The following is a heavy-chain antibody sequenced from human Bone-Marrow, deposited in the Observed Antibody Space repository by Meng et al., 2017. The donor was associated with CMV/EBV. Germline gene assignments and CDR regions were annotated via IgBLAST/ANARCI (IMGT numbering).Heavy chain of an antibody. V-gene: IGHV1-2*02. D-gene: IGHD5-12*01. CDR3: ARDRPLRGRSDYDETYYYYYSGMTV. J-gene: IGHJ6*02. CDR1: GYTFTGYY. CDR2: ISPNSGGT. Sequence: ASVKVSCKASGYTFTGYYLHWVRQAHGQGLEWMGWISPNSGGTNYAQKFQGRVIMTSDTSINTAYMDLSRLTSDDTAVYYCARDRPLRGRSDYDETYYYYYSGMTVWDQGPAVPVTS.